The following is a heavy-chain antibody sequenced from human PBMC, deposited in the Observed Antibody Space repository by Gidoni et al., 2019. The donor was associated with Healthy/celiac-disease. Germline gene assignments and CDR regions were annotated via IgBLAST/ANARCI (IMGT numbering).Heavy chain of an antibody. CDR1: GFTFSSYA. D-gene: IGHD3-16*02. V-gene: IGHV3-23*01. CDR2: ISGSGGST. CDR3: AKEITFGGVIVYPDAFDI. J-gene: IGHJ3*02. Sequence: EVQLLESGGGLVQPGGSLRLSCAASGFTFSSYAMSWVRQAPGKGLEWVSAISGSGGSTYYADSVKGRFTISRDNSKNTLYLQMNSLRAEDTAVYYCAKEITFGGVIVYPDAFDIWGQGTMVTVSS.